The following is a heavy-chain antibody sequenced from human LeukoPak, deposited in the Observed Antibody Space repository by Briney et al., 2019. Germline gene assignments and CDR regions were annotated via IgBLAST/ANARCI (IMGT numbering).Heavy chain of an antibody. CDR2: MNPNSGNT. CDR1: GYTFTSYD. Sequence: ASVKASCKASGYTFTSYDINWVRQATGQGLEWMGWMNPNSGNTGYAQKFQGRVTITRNTSISTAYMELSSLRSEDTAVYYCARDSPVYSNFVPKYYYYYMDVWGKGTTVTVSS. D-gene: IGHD6-13*01. J-gene: IGHJ6*03. CDR3: ARDSPVYSNFVPKYYYYYMDV. V-gene: IGHV1-8*03.